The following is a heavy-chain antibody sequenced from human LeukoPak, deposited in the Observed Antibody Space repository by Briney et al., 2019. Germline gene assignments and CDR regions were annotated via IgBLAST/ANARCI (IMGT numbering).Heavy chain of an antibody. CDR1: GFTFSSYS. J-gene: IGHJ5*02. CDR3: ARALGYCSGGSCTRGYNWFDP. V-gene: IGHV3-21*01. CDR2: ISSSSSYI. D-gene: IGHD2-15*01. Sequence: GGSLRLSCAASGFTFSSYSMNWVRQAPGKGLEWVSSISSSSSYIYYADSVKGRFTISRDNAKNSLYLQTNSLRAEDTAVYYCARALGYCSGGSCTRGYNWFDPWGQGTLVTVPS.